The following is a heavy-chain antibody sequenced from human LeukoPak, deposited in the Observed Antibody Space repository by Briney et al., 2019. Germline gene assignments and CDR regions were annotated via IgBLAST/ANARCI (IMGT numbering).Heavy chain of an antibody. Sequence: GASVKVSSTASGYTFTSYDISWVRQAPGQGLEWMGGISAYNGYTNYAERVQGRVTMTTDTSTSTAYMELRSLRSDDTAVYYCARAGRGYDYFDYWGQGPLVTVSS. CDR1: GYTFTSYD. CDR3: ARAGRGYDYFDY. J-gene: IGHJ4*02. V-gene: IGHV1-18*01. CDR2: ISAYNGYT. D-gene: IGHD5-18*01.